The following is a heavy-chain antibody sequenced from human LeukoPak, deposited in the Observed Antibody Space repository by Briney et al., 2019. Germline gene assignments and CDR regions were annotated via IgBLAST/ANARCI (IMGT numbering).Heavy chain of an antibody. D-gene: IGHD1-26*01. V-gene: IGHV3-72*01. CDR2: MRNKANRYTT. J-gene: IGHJ3*02. CDR1: GFTFSDYY. Sequence: GGSLRLSCAGSGFTFSDYYIDWVRQAPGKGLEWVGRMRNKANRYTTENAASVRGRFTISRDDSKKLVFLQMNSLEIEDTAVYYCTTSPDSGANVFDIWGQGTRVTVSS. CDR3: TTSPDSGANVFDI.